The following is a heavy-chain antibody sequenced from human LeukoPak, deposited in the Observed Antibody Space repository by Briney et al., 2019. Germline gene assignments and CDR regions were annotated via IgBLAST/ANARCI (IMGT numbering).Heavy chain of an antibody. CDR1: GVSVSSSAHY. J-gene: IGHJ4*02. D-gene: IGHD1-14*01. Sequence: PSETLSLTCNVSGVSVSSSAHYWGWIRQSPGKGLEWIGVIYYSGRSYYNPSLRSRVTMSVDTAKNQFSLKLRSVAAADTATYYCARDEVYNPGTAFDYWGQGTLVTVSS. CDR2: IYYSGRS. V-gene: IGHV4-39*07. CDR3: ARDEVYNPGTAFDY.